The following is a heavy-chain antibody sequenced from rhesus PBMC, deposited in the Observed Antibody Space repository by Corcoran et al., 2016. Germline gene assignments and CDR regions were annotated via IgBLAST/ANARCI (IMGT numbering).Heavy chain of an antibody. CDR2: GEPRDSET. V-gene: IGHV5-20*02. Sequence: EEQLVQSGAEVKRSGESLKISCKSSGYSFTSYWISWVRQRPGKGLEWMGAGEPRDSETKYSPSFQGQVTFSVDKSINTAYLQWNSLRASDTATYYCAKDRPYSGGWSFWYFDLWGPGTPITISS. D-gene: IGHD6-37*01. CDR1: GYSFTSYW. CDR3: AKDRPYSGGWSFWYFDL. J-gene: IGHJ2*01.